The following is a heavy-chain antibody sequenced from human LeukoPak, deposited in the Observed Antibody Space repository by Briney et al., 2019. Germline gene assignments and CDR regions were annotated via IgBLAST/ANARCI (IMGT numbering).Heavy chain of an antibody. V-gene: IGHV4-30-4*07. Sequence: SETLSLTCAVSGGSISSGGYSWSWIRQPPGKGLEWIGYIYYSGSTYYNPSLKSRVTISVDTSKNQFSLKLSSVTAADTAVYYCARSITYYYDSSGYSHNFDYWGQGTLVTVSS. D-gene: IGHD3-22*01. J-gene: IGHJ4*02. CDR3: ARSITYYYDSSGYSHNFDY. CDR2: IYYSGST. CDR1: GGSISSGGYS.